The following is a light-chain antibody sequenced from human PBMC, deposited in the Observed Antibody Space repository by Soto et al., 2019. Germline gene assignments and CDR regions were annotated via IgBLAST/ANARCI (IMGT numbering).Light chain of an antibody. CDR3: SSYTSSSLEV. J-gene: IGLJ1*01. Sequence: QSALTQPASVSGSPGQSITISCTGTSSDVGGYNYVSWYQQHPGKAPKLMIYDVSNRPSGVSNRSSGSKSGNTASLTNSGHQAEDEADYYCSSYTSSSLEVFGTGTKLTVL. V-gene: IGLV2-14*01. CDR2: DVS. CDR1: SSDVGGYNY.